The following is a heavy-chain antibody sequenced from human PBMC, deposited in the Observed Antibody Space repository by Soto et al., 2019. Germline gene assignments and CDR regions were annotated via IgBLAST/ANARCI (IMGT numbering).Heavy chain of an antibody. D-gene: IGHD1-20*01. J-gene: IGHJ4*02. V-gene: IGHV6-1*01. Sequence: PSQTLSLTCAISGDSVSSNSAAWNWIRQSPSRGLEWLGRTYYRSKWYNDYAVSVKSRITINPDTSKNQFSLQLNSVTPEDTAVYYCAKPSYIRAWQITETPLDYWGQGTLVTVSS. CDR3: AKPSYIRAWQITETPLDY. CDR2: TYYRSKWYN. CDR1: GDSVSSNSAA.